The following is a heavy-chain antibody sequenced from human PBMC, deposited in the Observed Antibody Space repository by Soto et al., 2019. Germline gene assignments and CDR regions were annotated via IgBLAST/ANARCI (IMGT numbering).Heavy chain of an antibody. CDR2: IIPILNKT. J-gene: IGHJ4*02. V-gene: IGHV1-69*02. CDR3: VKDFSGYTSL. D-gene: IGHD3-3*01. Sequence: QVLLEQSGSVVKRPGSSVTVSCKASGGPFNNFIFTWVRQAPGQGLEWMGRIIPILNKTNYDQTFRGRVAITADTPASTSYIELTGLRLDDTAMYYCVKDFSGYTSLWGQGTLVSVTS. CDR1: GGPFNNFI.